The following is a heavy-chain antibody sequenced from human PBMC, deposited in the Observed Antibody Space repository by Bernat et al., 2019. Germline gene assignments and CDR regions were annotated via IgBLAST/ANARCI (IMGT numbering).Heavy chain of an antibody. CDR1: GGSISSGGYY. V-gene: IGHV4-31*03. CDR3: ARWTRGGTANTKFDP. D-gene: IGHD5-18*01. J-gene: IGHJ5*02. Sequence: QVQLQESGPGLVKPSQTLSLTCTVSGGSISSGGYYWSGIRQHPGKGLEWIGYIYYSGSTYYNPSLKSRVTISVDTSKNQFSLKLSSVTAADTAVYYCARWTRGGTANTKFDPWGQGTLVTVSS. CDR2: IYYSGST.